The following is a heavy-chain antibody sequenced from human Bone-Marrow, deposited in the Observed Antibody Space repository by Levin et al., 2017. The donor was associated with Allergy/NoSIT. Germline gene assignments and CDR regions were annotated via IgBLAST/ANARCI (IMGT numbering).Heavy chain of an antibody. CDR1: GGSISTYY. V-gene: IGHV4-59*01. J-gene: IGHJ4*02. CDR3: ARSNFGRLPDY. Sequence: SETLSLTCTVSGGSISTYYWSWIRQPPGKGLEWVGYIYRSGHTNYNPSLKSRVTMSVDTSKNQFSLNLNSLTAADTAVYYCARSNFGRLPDYWGQGTLVAVSS. D-gene: IGHD3-3*01. CDR2: IYRSGHT.